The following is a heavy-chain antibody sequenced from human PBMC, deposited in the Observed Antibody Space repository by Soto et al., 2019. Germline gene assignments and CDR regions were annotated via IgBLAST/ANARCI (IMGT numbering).Heavy chain of an antibody. CDR1: GFTFKTYT. CDR2: IIESGTDT. Sequence: GGSLRLSCAASGFTFKTYTMNLVRQAPGKGLEWVSAIIESGTDTYDADSVKGRFTISRDNSKNTLYLQMISLRAEDTAVYYCAKDGGQTKVTTYYYYGMAVWGQGTSVTLSS. D-gene: IGHD4-4*01. J-gene: IGHJ6*01. CDR3: AKDGGQTKVTTYYYYGMAV. V-gene: IGHV3-23*01.